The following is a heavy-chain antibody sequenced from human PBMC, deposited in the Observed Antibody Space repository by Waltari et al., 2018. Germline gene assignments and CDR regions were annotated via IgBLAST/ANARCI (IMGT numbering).Heavy chain of an antibody. CDR1: GHSVNNDFY. J-gene: IGHJ4*02. D-gene: IGHD6-25*01. CDR2: IYHTGSS. Sequence: QVQLRESGPGLVRSSETLSLTCTVSGHSVNNDFYWAWIRQSPGGGLEWIASIYHTGSSHYNSSLKSRVSISTHMSTKQFFLTLTHLTAADTAVYYCAEEGNTTAGLFDSWGQGTLVTVSS. CDR3: AEEGNTTAGLFDS. V-gene: IGHV4-38-2*02.